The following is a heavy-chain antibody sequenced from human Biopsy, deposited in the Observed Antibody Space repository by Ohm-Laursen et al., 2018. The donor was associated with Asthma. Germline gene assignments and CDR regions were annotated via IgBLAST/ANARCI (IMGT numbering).Heavy chain of an antibody. D-gene: IGHD4-17*01. Sequence: TLPLTCTVSGDSITSGGCCWNWIRQHPVKGLEWIGHIYYSGGTYYNPSLKSRVSISLDTSKNQFSLSLTSVTAADTAVYYCARTTYGHDGFDPWGQGTLVAVSS. V-gene: IGHV4-31*03. J-gene: IGHJ5*02. CDR2: IYYSGGT. CDR3: ARTTYGHDGFDP. CDR1: GDSITSGGCC.